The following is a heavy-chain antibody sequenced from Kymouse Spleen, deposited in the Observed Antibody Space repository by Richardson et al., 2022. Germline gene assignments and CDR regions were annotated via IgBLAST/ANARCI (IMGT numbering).Heavy chain of an antibody. D-gene: IGHD2-21*02. CDR1: GGTFSSYA. CDR2: IIPIFGTA. CDR3: ARRHIVVVKDYYYYGMDV. Sequence: QVQLVQSGAEVKKPGSSVKVSCKASGGTFSSYAISWVRQAPGQGLEWMGGIIPIFGTANYAQKFQGRVTITTDESTSTAYMELSSLRSEDTAVYYCARRHIVVVKDYYYYGMDVWGQGTTVTVSS. J-gene: IGHJ6*02. V-gene: IGHV1-69*05.